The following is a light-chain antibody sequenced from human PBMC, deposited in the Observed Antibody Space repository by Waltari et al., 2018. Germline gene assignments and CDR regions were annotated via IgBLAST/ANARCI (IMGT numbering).Light chain of an antibody. V-gene: IGLV3-21*02. CDR2: DDS. J-gene: IGLJ3*02. CDR1: NLGSKS. CDR3: QVWDLSSDHVV. Sequence: YVLTQPPSVSVAPEETARLPSGGDNLGSKSVHWYQQKSPQAPILAIYDDSDRPSGIPERFSGSNSGNTATLTINRVEAGDEADYYCQVWDLSSDHVVFGGGTRLTVL.